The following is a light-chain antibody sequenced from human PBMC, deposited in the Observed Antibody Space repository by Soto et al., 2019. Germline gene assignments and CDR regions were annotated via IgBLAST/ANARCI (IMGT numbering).Light chain of an antibody. CDR1: SCSIGSNT. CDR3: AAWDDSLNGPV. V-gene: IGLV1-44*01. J-gene: IGLJ2*01. Sequence: QHVLTQPPSASGTPGQRVTISCSGSSCSIGSNTVNWYQQLPGTAPKLLIYSNNQRPSGVPDRFSGSKSGTSASLAISGLQSEDEADYYCAAWDDSLNGPVFGGGTKLTDL. CDR2: SNN.